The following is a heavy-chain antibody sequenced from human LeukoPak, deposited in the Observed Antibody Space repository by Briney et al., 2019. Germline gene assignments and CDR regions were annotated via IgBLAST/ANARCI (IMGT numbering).Heavy chain of an antibody. CDR3: ALANSSSWYFDY. V-gene: IGHV4-34*01. D-gene: IGHD6-13*01. J-gene: IGHJ4*02. Sequence: SETLSLTCAVYGGSGSGYYWSWIRQPPGKGLEWIGEINHSGSTNYNPSLKSRVTISVDTSKNQFSLKLSSVTAADTAVYYCALANSSSWYFDYWGQGTLVTVSS. CDR2: INHSGST. CDR1: GGSGSGYY.